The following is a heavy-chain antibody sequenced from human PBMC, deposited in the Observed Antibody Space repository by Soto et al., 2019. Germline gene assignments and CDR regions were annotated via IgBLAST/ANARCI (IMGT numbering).Heavy chain of an antibody. V-gene: IGHV1-18*04. J-gene: IGHJ5*02. D-gene: IGHD6-13*01. CDR1: GYTFTSYG. Sequence: ASVKVSCKASGYTFTSYGISWVRQAPGQGLEWMGWISAYNGNTNYAQKLQGRVTMTTDTSTSTAYMELRSLRSDDTAVYYCARDRAAADPDWFDPWGQGTLVTVSS. CDR3: ARDRAAADPDWFDP. CDR2: ISAYNGNT.